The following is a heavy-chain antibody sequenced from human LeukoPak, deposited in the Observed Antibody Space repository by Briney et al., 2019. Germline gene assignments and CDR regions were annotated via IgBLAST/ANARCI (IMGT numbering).Heavy chain of an antibody. J-gene: IGHJ3*02. Sequence: GESLKISXKGSGYSFTTYWIGWVRQMPGKGLEWMGIIYPGDSDTRYSPSFQGQVSMSADKSISTAYLQWSSLKASDTAMYYCARHEGYYALGDIWGQGTMVTVSS. CDR1: GYSFTTYW. V-gene: IGHV5-51*01. CDR2: IYPGDSDT. D-gene: IGHD2-15*01. CDR3: ARHEGYYALGDI.